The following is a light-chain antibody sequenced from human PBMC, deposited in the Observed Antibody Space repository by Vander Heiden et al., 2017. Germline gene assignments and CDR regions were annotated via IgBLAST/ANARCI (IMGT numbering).Light chain of an antibody. CDR1: QSVLYSSNNKNY. V-gene: IGKV4-1*01. Sequence: DIVMTQSPDSLAVSLGERATINCKSSQSVLYSSNNKNYLAWYQQKPGQPPKLLIYWASARVSGVPDRFSGSGSGTDFTLTISSLQAEDVAVYYCQQDDSIPLTFGQGTKMEIK. CDR2: WAS. J-gene: IGKJ2*01. CDR3: QQDDSIPLT.